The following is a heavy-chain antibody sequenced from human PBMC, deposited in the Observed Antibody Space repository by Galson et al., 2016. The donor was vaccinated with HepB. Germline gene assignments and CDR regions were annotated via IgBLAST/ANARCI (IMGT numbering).Heavy chain of an antibody. CDR1: GFTFAHFG. V-gene: IGHV3-23*01. J-gene: IGHJ4*01. Sequence: SLRLSCAASGFTFAHFGMGWVRQAPGKGLEWVSSITGSGGHPFYADSVKGRFTISRDASKSTVSLQMTSLRGDDTAIYYCPKNGPLHAWYPYDHWGHGTLVTVSS. CDR2: ITGSGGHP. D-gene: IGHD6-13*01. CDR3: PKNGPLHAWYPYDH.